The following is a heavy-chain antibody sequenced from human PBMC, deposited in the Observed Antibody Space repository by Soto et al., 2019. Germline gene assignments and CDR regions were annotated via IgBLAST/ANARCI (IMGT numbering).Heavy chain of an antibody. D-gene: IGHD3-22*01. J-gene: IGHJ6*02. CDR1: GFTFSSYG. CDR2: ISYDGSNK. V-gene: IGHV3-30*18. CDR3: AKDLMIVVVIQYYYYGMDV. Sequence: HPGGSLRLSCAASGFTFSSYGMHWVRQAPGKGLEWVAVISYDGSNKYYADSVKGRFTISRDNSKNTLYLQMNSLRAEDTAVYYCAKDLMIVVVIQYYYYGMDVWGQGTTVTVSS.